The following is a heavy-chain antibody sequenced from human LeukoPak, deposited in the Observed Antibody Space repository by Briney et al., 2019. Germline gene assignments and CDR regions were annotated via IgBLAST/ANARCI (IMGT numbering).Heavy chain of an antibody. CDR3: AKVWRFLEWLTFDY. CDR1: GFTFSSYA. J-gene: IGHJ4*02. Sequence: GGSLRLPCAASGFTFSSYAMSWVRQAPGKGLEWVSAISGSGGSTYYADSVKGRFTISRDNSRNTLYLQMNSLRAEDTAVYYCAKVWRFLEWLTFDYWGQGTLVTVSS. CDR2: ISGSGGST. D-gene: IGHD3-3*01. V-gene: IGHV3-23*01.